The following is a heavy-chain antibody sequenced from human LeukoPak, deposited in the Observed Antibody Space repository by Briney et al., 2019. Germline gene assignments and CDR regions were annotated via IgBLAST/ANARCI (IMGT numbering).Heavy chain of an antibody. J-gene: IGHJ5*02. CDR3: ARYAAARGPNWLDP. CDR2: IHYTGNT. V-gene: IGHV4-59*01. D-gene: IGHD6-6*01. CDR1: GGSINGYY. Sequence: PSETLSLTCTVSGGSINGYYWSWIRQPPGKVLEWIGSIHYTGNTDCNPSLKSRIIILVDTSKNQFSLKVTSVTAADTAVYYCARYAAARGPNWLDPWGQGTLVTVSS.